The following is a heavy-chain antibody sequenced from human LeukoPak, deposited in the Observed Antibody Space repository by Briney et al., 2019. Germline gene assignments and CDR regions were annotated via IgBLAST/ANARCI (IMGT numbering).Heavy chain of an antibody. CDR3: ATDTYDYVWGSP. V-gene: IGHV3-11*01. CDR1: GFTFSDHY. CDR2: ISSDSRII. J-gene: IGHJ5*02. Sequence: GGSLRLSCAASGFTFSDHYMSWIRQAPGKGLESLSQISSDSRIIYYADSVKGRFTISRDNARQSLYLQMNSLRADDTAVYYCATDTYDYVWGSPWGQGTLVPVSS. D-gene: IGHD3-16*01.